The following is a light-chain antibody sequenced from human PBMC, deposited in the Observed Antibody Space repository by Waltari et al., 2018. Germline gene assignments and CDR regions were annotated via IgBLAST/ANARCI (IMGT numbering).Light chain of an antibody. Sequence: DIQMTQSPSSLSASVGDRITIRCRANQTINKFLNWYQQKRGEAPTLLIFSASNLQGGVPLSFSGSGSGTDFTLTISSLQPDDFATYYCQQTYSTPYTFGQGTNLEI. J-gene: IGKJ2*01. CDR3: QQTYSTPYT. CDR1: QTINKF. CDR2: SAS. V-gene: IGKV1-39*01.